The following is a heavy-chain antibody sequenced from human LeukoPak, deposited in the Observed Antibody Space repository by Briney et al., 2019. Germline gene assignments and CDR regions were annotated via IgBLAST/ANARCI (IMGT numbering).Heavy chain of an antibody. D-gene: IGHD3-10*01. Sequence: ASVKVSCKASRYTFTSYDINWVREAAGQGLGWMGWMNPNTGRTGYAQKFQDRITMTRDTSINTAYMELTNLRSEDTAIYYCARLSQTPDYYTLGGYYYLGYWGQGTPVTVSS. CDR1: RYTFTSYD. V-gene: IGHV1-8*01. CDR2: MNPNTGRT. J-gene: IGHJ4*02. CDR3: ARLSQTPDYYTLGGYYYLGY.